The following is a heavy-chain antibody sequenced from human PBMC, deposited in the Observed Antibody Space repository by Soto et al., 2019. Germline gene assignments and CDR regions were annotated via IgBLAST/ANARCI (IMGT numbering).Heavy chain of an antibody. J-gene: IGHJ5*02. CDR2: IVPIFGTA. CDR3: ARDWGRLYYYGSGSGWFDP. CDR1: GGTFSSYA. Sequence: SVKVSCKASGGTFSSYAISWVRQAPGQGLEWMGGIVPIFGTANYAQKFQGRVTITADKSASTAYMELSSLRSEDTAVYYCARDWGRLYYYGSGSGWFDPWGQGTLVTVSS. V-gene: IGHV1-69*06. D-gene: IGHD3-10*01.